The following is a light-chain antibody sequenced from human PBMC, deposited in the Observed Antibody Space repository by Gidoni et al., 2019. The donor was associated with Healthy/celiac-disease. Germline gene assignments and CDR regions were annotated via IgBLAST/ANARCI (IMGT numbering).Light chain of an antibody. CDR3: QQYNSYSPWT. J-gene: IGKJ1*01. V-gene: IGKV1-5*03. Sequence: DIQMTQPPSTLSASVGDRVTITCRASQSISSWLAWYQQKPGKAPKLLIYKASSLESGVPSRFSGSGSGTEFTLTISSLQPDDFATYYCQQYNSYSPWTFGQXTKVEIK. CDR1: QSISSW. CDR2: KAS.